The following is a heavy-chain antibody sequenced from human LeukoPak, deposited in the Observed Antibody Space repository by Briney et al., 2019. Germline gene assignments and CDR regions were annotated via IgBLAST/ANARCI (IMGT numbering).Heavy chain of an antibody. V-gene: IGHV4-59*01. CDR1: GGSISSYY. J-gene: IGHJ4*02. CDR2: IYYSGCT. Sequence: SETLSLTCTVHGGSISSYYWGWIRQPPGEGLGWIGYIYYSGCTNYNPSLKSRVTISVDTAKNQFSLKLSSVTAADTAVYYCARSYSSSWYFDYWGQGTLVTVSS. CDR3: ARSYSSSWYFDY. D-gene: IGHD6-13*01.